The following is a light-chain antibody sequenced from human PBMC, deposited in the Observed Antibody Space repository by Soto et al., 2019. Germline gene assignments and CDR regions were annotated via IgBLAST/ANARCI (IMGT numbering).Light chain of an antibody. J-gene: IGLJ2*01. CDR3: SSYAGSSNLV. CDR2: EVS. Sequence: QLVLTQPPSASGSPGQSVTISCTGTSSDVGAYNYVSWYQQHPGKAPKAMIYEVSKRPSGVPDRFSGSKSGNAASLTVSGLQAEDEADYYCSSYAGSSNLVFGGGTKLTVL. V-gene: IGLV2-8*01. CDR1: SSDVGAYNY.